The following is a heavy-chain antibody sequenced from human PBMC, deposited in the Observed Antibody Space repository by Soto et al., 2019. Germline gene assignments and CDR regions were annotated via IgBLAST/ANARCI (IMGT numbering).Heavy chain of an antibody. D-gene: IGHD2-15*01. CDR3: ARVGGPYYYYYGMDV. CDR1: GYTFTSYY. V-gene: IGHV1-46*01. Sequence: GASVKVSCKASGYTFTSYYMHWVRQAPGQGLEWMGIINPSGGSTSYAQKFQGQVTISADKSISTAYLQWSSLKASDTAMYYCARVGGPYYYYYGMDVWGQGTTVTVSS. J-gene: IGHJ6*02. CDR2: INPSGGST.